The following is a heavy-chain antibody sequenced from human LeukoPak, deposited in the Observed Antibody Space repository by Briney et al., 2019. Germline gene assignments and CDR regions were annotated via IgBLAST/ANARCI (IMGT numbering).Heavy chain of an antibody. CDR2: IYYSGST. Sequence: SETLSLTCTVSGGSISSYYWSWIRQPPGKGLEWIGYIYYSGSTNYNPSLKSRVTISVDTSKNQFSLKLSSVTAADTAVYYCARVGPLTSRGWYPTAGYYMDVWGKGTTVTVSS. D-gene: IGHD6-19*01. J-gene: IGHJ6*03. CDR3: ARVGPLTSRGWYPTAGYYMDV. V-gene: IGHV4-59*01. CDR1: GGSISSYY.